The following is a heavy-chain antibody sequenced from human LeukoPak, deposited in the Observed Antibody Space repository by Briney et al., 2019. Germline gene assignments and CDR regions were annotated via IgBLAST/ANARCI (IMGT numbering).Heavy chain of an antibody. Sequence: PSETLSLTCTVSGGSISSYYWSWIRQPPGKGLEWIGYIYYSGRTNYNPSLKSRVTISVDTSKNQFSLKLSSVTAEDTAVYYCARSPNYYDSSGYYYQSMLGFDIWGQGTMVTVSS. D-gene: IGHD3-22*01. CDR1: GGSISSYY. CDR2: IYYSGRT. V-gene: IGHV4-59*08. CDR3: ARSPNYYDSSGYYYQSMLGFDI. J-gene: IGHJ3*02.